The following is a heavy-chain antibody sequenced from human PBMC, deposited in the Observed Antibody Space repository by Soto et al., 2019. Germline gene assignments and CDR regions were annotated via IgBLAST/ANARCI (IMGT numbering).Heavy chain of an antibody. CDR1: GGSFSGYY. Sequence: SETLSLPCAVYGGSFSGYYWSWIRQPPGKGLEWIGEINHSGSTNYNPSLKSRVTISVDTSKNQVSLKLSSVTAADTAVYYCARGAAARKELFSPPVSKFDPWGQGTLVTVSS. J-gene: IGHJ5*02. D-gene: IGHD6-13*01. CDR2: INHSGST. V-gene: IGHV4-34*01. CDR3: ARGAAARKELFSPPVSKFDP.